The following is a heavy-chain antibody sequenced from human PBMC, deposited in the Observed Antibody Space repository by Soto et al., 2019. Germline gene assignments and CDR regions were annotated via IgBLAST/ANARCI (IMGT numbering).Heavy chain of an antibody. CDR2: IYYSGST. Sequence: SETLSLTCTVFGGSISGGVYYWFWIRQPPGKGLEWIGYIYYSGSTYYNPYLKSRVTISVDTSKNQFSLKLRSITAADTAVYYCARAFPAVAVDYWGQGTLVTVSS. D-gene: IGHD6-19*01. J-gene: IGHJ4*02. CDR1: GGSISGGVYY. V-gene: IGHV4-30-4*01. CDR3: ARAFPAVAVDY.